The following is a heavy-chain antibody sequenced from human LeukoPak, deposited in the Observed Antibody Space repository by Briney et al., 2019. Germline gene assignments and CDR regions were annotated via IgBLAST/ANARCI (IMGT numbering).Heavy chain of an antibody. CDR1: GGSITTYY. D-gene: IGHD3-3*01. V-gene: IGHV4-59*12. J-gene: IGHJ6*03. CDR3: ARESADFWSGYYYMDV. CDR2: IYYSGST. Sequence: SETLSLTCTVSGGSITTYYWSWIRQPPGKGLEWIGYIYYSGSTNYNPSLKSRVTISVDTSKNQFSLKLSSVTAADTAVYYCARESADFWSGYYYMDVWGKGTTVTVSS.